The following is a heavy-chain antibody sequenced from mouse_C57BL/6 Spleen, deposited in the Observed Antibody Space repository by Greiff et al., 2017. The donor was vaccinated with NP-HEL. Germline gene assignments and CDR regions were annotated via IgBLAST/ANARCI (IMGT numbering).Heavy chain of an antibody. Sequence: VQLQQSGPELVKPGASVKMSCKASGYTFTDYNMHWVKQSHGKSLEWIGYINPNNGGTSYNQKFKGKATLTVNKSSSTAYMELRSLTSEDAAVYYCARDGNYVYFDYWGQGTTLTVSS. CDR1: GYTFTDYN. D-gene: IGHD2-1*01. J-gene: IGHJ2*01. CDR3: ARDGNYVYFDY. V-gene: IGHV1-22*01. CDR2: INPNNGGT.